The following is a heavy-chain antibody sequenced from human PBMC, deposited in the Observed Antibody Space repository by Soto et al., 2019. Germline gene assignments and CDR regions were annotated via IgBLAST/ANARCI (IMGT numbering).Heavy chain of an antibody. CDR3: ARLEGYSTAWYSYGFDA. J-gene: IGHJ4*02. V-gene: IGHV5-51*01. CDR2: IFPDDSDT. CDR1: GFRLTRYW. D-gene: IGHD6-19*01. Sequence: PGELLKLSCKASGFRLTRYWIAWVRQTHGKGLEWMGVIFPDDSDTRYSPSFQGQVTISADKSISTAYLQWNSLKASDTAMYYGARLEGYSTAWYSYGFDAWVQGTLFTVSS.